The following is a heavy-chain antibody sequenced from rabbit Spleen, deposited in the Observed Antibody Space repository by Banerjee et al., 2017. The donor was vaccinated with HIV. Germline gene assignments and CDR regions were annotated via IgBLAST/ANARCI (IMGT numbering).Heavy chain of an antibody. Sequence: QSLEESGGDLVKPGASLTLTCTVSGVSFSSSSYLCWVRQAPGKGLEWIACINIVTGKFVYASWAKGLFVMSRSSSTTVTLQMTRLTAADTATYVGARDVVAFIGWNFNLWGPGTLVTVS. J-gene: IGHJ4*01. CDR3: ARDVVAFIGWNFNL. CDR1: GVSFSSSSY. V-gene: IGHV1S40*01. CDR2: INIVTGKF. D-gene: IGHD1-1*01.